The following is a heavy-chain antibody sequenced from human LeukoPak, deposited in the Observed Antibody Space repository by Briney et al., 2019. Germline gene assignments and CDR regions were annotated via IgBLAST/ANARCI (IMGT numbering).Heavy chain of an antibody. D-gene: IGHD3-22*01. CDR1: GYTFTSYD. CDR2: MNPNSGNT. CDR3: ARGAPISYYYDSSGYYYY. J-gene: IGHJ4*02. V-gene: IGHV1-8*01. Sequence: ASVKVSCKASGYTFTSYDINWVRQATGQGLEWMGWMNPNSGNTGYAQKFQGRVTMTRHTSISTAYMELSSLRSEDTAVYYCARGAPISYYYDSSGYYYYWGQGTLVTVSS.